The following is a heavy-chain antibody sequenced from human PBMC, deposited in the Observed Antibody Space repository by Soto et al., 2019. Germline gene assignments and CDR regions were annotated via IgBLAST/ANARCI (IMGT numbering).Heavy chain of an antibody. D-gene: IGHD5-18*01. V-gene: IGHV3-30-3*01. CDR3: ARDPYSYCPKVGYFDY. CDR1: GFTFSSYA. Sequence: QVQLVESGGGVVQPGRSLRLSCAASGFTFSSYAMHWVRQAPGKGLEWVAVISYDGSNKYYADSVKGRFTISRDNSKNTLYLQMNSLRAEDTAVYYCARDPYSYCPKVGYFDYWGQGTLVTVSS. CDR2: ISYDGSNK. J-gene: IGHJ4*02.